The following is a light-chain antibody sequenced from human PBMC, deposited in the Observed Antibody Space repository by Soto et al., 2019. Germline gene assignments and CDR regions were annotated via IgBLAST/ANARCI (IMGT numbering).Light chain of an antibody. V-gene: IGLV2-14*01. Sequence: QSALTQPASVSGSPGQSITISCTGTSSDVGGYNYVSWYQQHPGKAPKLMIYEVSNRPSGVSNRFSGSNSGNTASLTISGLQAEDEDDYYCSSYTSSSIDYVFGTGTKVTVL. CDR1: SSDVGGYNY. J-gene: IGLJ1*01. CDR2: EVS. CDR3: SSYTSSSIDYV.